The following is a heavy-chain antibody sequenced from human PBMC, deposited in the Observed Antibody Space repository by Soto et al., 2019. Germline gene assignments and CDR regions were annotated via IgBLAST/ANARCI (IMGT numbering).Heavy chain of an antibody. J-gene: IGHJ6*03. D-gene: IGHD1-26*01. Sequence: SETLSLTCTVSCGSISSSSHYWGWIRQPPGKGLEWIGTIYYSGSTYYNPSLKSRVTISVDTSKNQFSLKLSSVTAADTAVYYCARPGKGFYYYYYMDVWGKGTTVTVSS. CDR2: IYYSGST. V-gene: IGHV4-39*01. CDR3: ARPGKGFYYYYYMDV. CDR1: CGSISSSSHY.